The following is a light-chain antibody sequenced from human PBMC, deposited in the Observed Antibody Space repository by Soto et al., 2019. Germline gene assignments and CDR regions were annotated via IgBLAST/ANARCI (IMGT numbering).Light chain of an antibody. CDR3: QQSYLSTWT. CDR2: AAS. Sequence: DIQMTQSPSSLSASVGDRVAISCRASQSISNYLNWYLQKPGKATRLLIYAASTLQSGVPSGFSGSGSGTDCALPISSLQPEDFETDCCQQSYLSTWTFGQGTKVDIK. J-gene: IGKJ1*01. V-gene: IGKV1-39*01. CDR1: QSISNY.